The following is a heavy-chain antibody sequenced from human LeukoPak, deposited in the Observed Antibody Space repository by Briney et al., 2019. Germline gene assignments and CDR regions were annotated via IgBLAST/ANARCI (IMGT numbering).Heavy chain of an antibody. Sequence: GESLKISCKGSGYSFTSYWIGWVRQMPGKGLEWMGIIYSGDSDTRYSPSFQGQVTISADKSISTAYLQWSSLKASDTAMYYCARLSNCSGGSCENWFDPWGQGTLVTVSS. J-gene: IGHJ5*02. V-gene: IGHV5-51*01. D-gene: IGHD2-15*01. CDR3: ARLSNCSGGSCENWFDP. CDR1: GYSFTSYW. CDR2: IYSGDSDT.